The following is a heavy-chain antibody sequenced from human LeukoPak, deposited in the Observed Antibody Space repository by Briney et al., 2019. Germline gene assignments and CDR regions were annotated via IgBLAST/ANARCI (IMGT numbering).Heavy chain of an antibody. Sequence: SETLSLTCTVSGGSISSSSYYWGWIRQPPGKGLEWIGSIHYSGSTYYNPSLKSRVTISVDTSKNQFSLKLSSVTAADTAVYYCARHSIGDYGDYEDYYYYYGMDVWGQGTTVTVSS. V-gene: IGHV4-39*07. J-gene: IGHJ6*02. CDR3: ARHSIGDYGDYEDYYYYYGMDV. CDR2: IHYSGST. CDR1: GGSISSSSYY. D-gene: IGHD4-17*01.